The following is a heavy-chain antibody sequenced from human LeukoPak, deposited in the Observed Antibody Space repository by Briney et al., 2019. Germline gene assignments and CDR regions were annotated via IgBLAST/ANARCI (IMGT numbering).Heavy chain of an antibody. CDR2: ITPIFGTA. Sequence: ASVKVSCKASGGTFSSYAISWVRQAPGQGLEWMGGITPIFGTANYAQKFQGRVTITADESTSTAYMELSSLRSEDTAVYYCARDVVVVAAPSGAFDIWDQGTMVTVSS. V-gene: IGHV1-69*13. CDR3: ARDVVVVAAPSGAFDI. CDR1: GGTFSSYA. J-gene: IGHJ3*02. D-gene: IGHD2-15*01.